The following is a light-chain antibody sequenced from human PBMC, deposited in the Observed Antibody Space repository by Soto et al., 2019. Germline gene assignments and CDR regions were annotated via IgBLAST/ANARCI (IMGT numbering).Light chain of an antibody. Sequence: IVLTQTPLYSTVTLGQPVSISCRSSESLVYSDGNTYLSWLHQRPGQPPRLLLYKLSNRLSGVPDRFSGRGAVTDFTLRISMVEADDVGLYFCMKATQFPWTFGQGTRVDIK. V-gene: IGKV2-24*01. CDR1: ESLVYSDGNTY. CDR3: MKATQFPWT. CDR2: KLS. J-gene: IGKJ1*01.